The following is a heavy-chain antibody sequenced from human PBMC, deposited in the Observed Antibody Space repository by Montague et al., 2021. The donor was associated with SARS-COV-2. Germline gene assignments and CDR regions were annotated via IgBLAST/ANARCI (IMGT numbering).Heavy chain of an antibody. Sequence: LRLSCAVSGFTVSDFAMTWVRQAPGKGLEWIGEINHSGSTNYNPSLKSLVTISVDTSKNQFSLKLRSVTAADTAVYYCARGQPPRITFGGIISYGLDVWGQGTTVTVS. CDR2: INHSGST. CDR1: GFTVSDFA. V-gene: IGHV4-34*01. D-gene: IGHD3-16*02. CDR3: ARGQPPRITFGGIISYGLDV. J-gene: IGHJ6*02.